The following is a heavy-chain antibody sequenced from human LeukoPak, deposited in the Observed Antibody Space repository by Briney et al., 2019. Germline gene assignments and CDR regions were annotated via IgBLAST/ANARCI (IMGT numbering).Heavy chain of an antibody. J-gene: IGHJ4*02. V-gene: IGHV3-23*01. Sequence: PGGSLRLSCAASGFTFDDYGMSWVRQAPGKGLEWVSAISGSGGGTYYADSVKGRFTISRDNSKNTLYLQTNSLRAEDTAVYYCARRGAAGTYYFDYWGQGTLVTVSS. D-gene: IGHD6-13*01. CDR3: ARRGAAGTYYFDY. CDR2: ISGSGGGT. CDR1: GFTFDDYG.